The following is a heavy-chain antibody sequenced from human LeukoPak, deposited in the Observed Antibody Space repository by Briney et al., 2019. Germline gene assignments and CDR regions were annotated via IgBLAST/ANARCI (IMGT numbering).Heavy chain of an antibody. V-gene: IGHV1-2*02. CDR1: GYTFTGYY. CDR2: INPNSGGT. J-gene: IGHJ4*02. D-gene: IGHD2-2*01. CDR3: ARDLFGIVVVPAAMGY. Sequence: ASVKVSCKASGYTFTGYYMHWVRPAAGQGLEWMGWINPNSGGTNYAQKFQGRVTMTRDTSISTAYMELSRLRSDDTAVYYCARDLFGIVVVPAAMGYWGQGTLVTVSS.